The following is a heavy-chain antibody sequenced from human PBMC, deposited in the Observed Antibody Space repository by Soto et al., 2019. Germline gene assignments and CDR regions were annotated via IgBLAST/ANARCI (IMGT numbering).Heavy chain of an antibody. CDR2: IYYNGRT. D-gene: IGHD3-3*01. CDR3: ARDGSGYDFWSGPYFFDY. CDR1: GGSISSSSYY. V-gene: IGHV4-61*01. J-gene: IGHJ4*02. Sequence: SETLSLTCTVSGGSISSSSYYWGWIRQPPGKGLEWIGYIYYNGRTNYNHSLESRVTISLDTSKSQFSLKLSSVSAADTAVYYFARDGSGYDFWSGPYFFDYWGPGTLVTVSS.